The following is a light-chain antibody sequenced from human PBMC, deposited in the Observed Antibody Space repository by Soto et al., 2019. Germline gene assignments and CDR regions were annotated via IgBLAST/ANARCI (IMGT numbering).Light chain of an antibody. Sequence: DVVMTQSPLSLPVTLGQPASISCSSSQSLVYRDGNTHLSWFHHRPGQSPRLLIYKVSIRDSGVPDRFSGSGSGTYFTLQISRVEAEDVGGYYCMQGTHWPPVTFGQGTKVEI. J-gene: IGKJ1*01. V-gene: IGKV2-30*01. CDR3: MQGTHWPPVT. CDR1: QSLVYRDGNTH. CDR2: KVS.